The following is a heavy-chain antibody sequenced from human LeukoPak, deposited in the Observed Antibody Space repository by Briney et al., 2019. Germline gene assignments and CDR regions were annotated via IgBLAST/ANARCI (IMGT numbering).Heavy chain of an antibody. J-gene: IGHJ4*02. V-gene: IGHV3-48*03. D-gene: IGHD4-23*01. Sequence: PGGSLRLSCAASGFTFSSYEMNWVRQAPGKGLEWVSYISSSGSTIYYADSVKGRFTISRDNAKNSLYLQMNSLRAEDTAVYYCAREVSTVVGPLDYWGQGTLVTVSS. CDR2: ISSSGSTI. CDR3: AREVSTVVGPLDY. CDR1: GFTFSSYE.